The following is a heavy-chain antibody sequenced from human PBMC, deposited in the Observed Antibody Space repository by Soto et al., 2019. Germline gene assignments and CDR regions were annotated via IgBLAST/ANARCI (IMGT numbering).Heavy chain of an antibody. CDR2: ISSRGSTI. Sequence: PGESLKISCAASGFTFSTYEMNWVRQAPGKGLGWVSYISSRGSTIYYADSVKGRFTISRDNAKNSLYLQMNSLRAEDTAVYYCARDLEEQLVNTYCYYGMDVWGQGTTVTVSS. D-gene: IGHD6-6*01. CDR1: GFTFSTYE. J-gene: IGHJ6*02. V-gene: IGHV3-48*03. CDR3: ARDLEEQLVNTYCYYGMDV.